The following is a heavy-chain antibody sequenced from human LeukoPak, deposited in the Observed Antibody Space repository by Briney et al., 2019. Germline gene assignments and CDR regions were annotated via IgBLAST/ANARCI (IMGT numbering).Heavy chain of an antibody. CDR2: INPSGGST. CDR1: GYTFTSYY. D-gene: IGHD6-19*01. J-gene: IGHJ4*02. CDR3: ASMYSSGWTFDY. V-gene: IGHV1-46*01. Sequence: VASVKVSCKASGYTFTSYYMHWVRHAPGQGLEWMGIINPSGGSTSYAQKFQGRVTMTRDTSTSTVYMELSSLRSEDTAVYYCASMYSSGWTFDYWGQGTLVTVSS.